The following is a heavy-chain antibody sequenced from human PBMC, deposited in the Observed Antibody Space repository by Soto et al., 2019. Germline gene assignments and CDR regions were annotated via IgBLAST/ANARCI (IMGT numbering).Heavy chain of an antibody. Sequence: QVQLVESGGGVVQPERSLRLSCAASEFTFSTDVMHWVRQAPGKGLEWVALISFDGSDKYYADSVKGRFTISRDNSKNTLFLQMNSVRPEDTAVYYCAREMIPMIMGGMSAMDVWGRGTTVTVSS. V-gene: IGHV3-30-3*01. CDR3: AREMIPMIMGGMSAMDV. CDR2: ISFDGSDK. J-gene: IGHJ6*02. D-gene: IGHD3-22*01. CDR1: EFTFSTDV.